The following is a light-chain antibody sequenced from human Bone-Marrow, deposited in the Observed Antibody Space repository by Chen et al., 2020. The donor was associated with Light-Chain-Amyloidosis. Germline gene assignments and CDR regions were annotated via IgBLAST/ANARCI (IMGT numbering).Light chain of an antibody. CDR2: EGT. CDR1: SHDVGTYDL. CDR3: DSYGGRDTFL. Sequence: QSALTQPASVSGSPGHSITISCTGASHDVGTYDLVSWYQQHPGGAHELIIYEGTKRTSRLSNRFSGSKSGNTASLTNSGLQAEDEADDHWDSYGGRDTFLFGGGTRLTVL. J-gene: IGLJ2*01. V-gene: IGLV2-23*03.